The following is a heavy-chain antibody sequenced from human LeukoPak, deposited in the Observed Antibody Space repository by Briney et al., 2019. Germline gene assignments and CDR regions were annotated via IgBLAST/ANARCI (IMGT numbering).Heavy chain of an antibody. D-gene: IGHD6-19*01. V-gene: IGHV1-2*02. J-gene: IGHJ4*02. Sequence: ASVKVSCKASGCTFTGYYMHWVRQAPGQGLEYMGWINPNSGGTNYAQNFQGRVTMTRDTSISTAYMELSRLRSDDTAVYYCARARRPLEYSSGWYEDYWGQGTLVTVSS. CDR1: GCTFTGYY. CDR2: INPNSGGT. CDR3: ARARRPLEYSSGWYEDY.